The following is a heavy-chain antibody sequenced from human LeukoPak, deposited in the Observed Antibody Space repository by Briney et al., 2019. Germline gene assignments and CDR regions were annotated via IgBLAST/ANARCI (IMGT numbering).Heavy chain of an antibody. Sequence: SETLSLTCTVSGGSISSGGYYWSWIRQHPGKGLEWIGYIYYSGSTYYNPSLKSRVTISVDTSKNQFSLKLSSVTAADTAVYYCASRKVDTAMVTSHFDYWGQGTLVTVSS. D-gene: IGHD5-18*01. V-gene: IGHV4-31*03. CDR1: GGSISSGGYY. J-gene: IGHJ4*02. CDR3: ASRKVDTAMVTSHFDY. CDR2: IYYSGST.